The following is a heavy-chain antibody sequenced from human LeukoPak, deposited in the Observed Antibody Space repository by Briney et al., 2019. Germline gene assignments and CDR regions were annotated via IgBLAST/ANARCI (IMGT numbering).Heavy chain of an antibody. CDR1: GGFISSGGYS. D-gene: IGHD3-22*01. J-gene: IGHJ4*02. V-gene: IGHV4-30-2*01. CDR2: IYHSGST. Sequence: SETLSLTCAVSGGFISSGGYSWSWIRQPPGKGLEWIGYIYHSGSTYYNPSLKSRVTISVDRSKNQFSLKLSSVTAADTAVYYCARGGDYYDSSPFDYWGQGTLVTVSS. CDR3: ARGGDYYDSSPFDY.